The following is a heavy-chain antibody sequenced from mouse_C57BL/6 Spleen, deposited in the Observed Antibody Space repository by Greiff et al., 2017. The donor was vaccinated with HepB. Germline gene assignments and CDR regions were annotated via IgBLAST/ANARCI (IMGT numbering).Heavy chain of an antibody. J-gene: IGHJ4*01. V-gene: IGHV1-19*01. CDR1: GYTFTDYY. CDR3: ARRTYDGYSSYYAMDY. CDR2: INPYNGGT. D-gene: IGHD2-3*01. Sequence: EVQLQQSGPVLVKPGASVKMSCKASGYTFTDYYMNWVKQSHGKSLEWIGVINPYNGGTSYNQKFKGKATLTVDKSSSTAYMELNSLTSEDSAVYYCARRTYDGYSSYYAMDYWGQGTSVTVSS.